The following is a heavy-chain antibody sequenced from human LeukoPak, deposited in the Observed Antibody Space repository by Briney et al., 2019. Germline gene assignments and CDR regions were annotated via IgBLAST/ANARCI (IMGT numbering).Heavy chain of an antibody. J-gene: IGHJ4*02. D-gene: IGHD2-15*01. V-gene: IGHV4-39*07. CDR3: ARDSGGPDGVDY. CDR1: GGYINSSSYY. Sequence: SGTLSLHCTASGGYINSSSYYWGWMRQPPEQELECIGSFYYSGSTYYNPSLKSRVTISVDTSKHQFSLKLSSVTAADTAVYYCARDSGGPDGVDYRGQGTLVTVSS. CDR2: FYYSGST.